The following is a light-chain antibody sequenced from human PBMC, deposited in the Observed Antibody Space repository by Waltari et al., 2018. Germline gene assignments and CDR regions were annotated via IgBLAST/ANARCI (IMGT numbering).Light chain of an antibody. Sequence: QPALPHPASVSGSPGHAIPISCTGIGRSNGASDVCAWYHHHPGRAPQVIIYDVTNWPSGISARFSASKSADTASLTISGLQAEDEGDYYCSSQTPDGVVLFGGGTRVTVL. CDR1: GRSNGASDV. V-gene: IGLV2-14*03. CDR2: DVT. CDR3: SSQTPDGVVL. J-gene: IGLJ3*02.